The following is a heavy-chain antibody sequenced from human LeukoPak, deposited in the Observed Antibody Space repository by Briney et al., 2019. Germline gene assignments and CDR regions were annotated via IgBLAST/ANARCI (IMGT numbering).Heavy chain of an antibody. Sequence: PGGSLRLSCAASEFTVSSNYMSWVRQAPGKGLEWVSVIYSGGSTYYADSVKGRFTISRDNSKNTLYLQMNSLRAEDTAVYYCARGGAPIAAAGTYYFDYWGQGTLVTVSS. CDR3: ARGGAPIAAAGTYYFDY. D-gene: IGHD6-13*01. J-gene: IGHJ4*02. V-gene: IGHV3-53*01. CDR2: IYSGGST. CDR1: EFTVSSNY.